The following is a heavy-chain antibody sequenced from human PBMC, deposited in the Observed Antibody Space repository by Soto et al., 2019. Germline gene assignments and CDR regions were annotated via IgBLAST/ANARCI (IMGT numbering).Heavy chain of an antibody. Sequence: GSLILSCASSGISFRHYAMTWVRQAPGKGLEWVSGLSGSGTMRYYADSVRGRFIISRDNAKNTLFLQMDNLRVEDSAVYYCAKEAEENENVPIPGDNWGQGTPVTVSS. V-gene: IGHV3-23*01. CDR3: AKEAEENENVPIPGDN. J-gene: IGHJ4*02. D-gene: IGHD1-1*01. CDR1: GISFRHYA. CDR2: LSGSGTMR.